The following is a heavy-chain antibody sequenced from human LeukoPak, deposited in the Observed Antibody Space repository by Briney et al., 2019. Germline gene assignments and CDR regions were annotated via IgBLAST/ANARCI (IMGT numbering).Heavy chain of an antibody. Sequence: PSETLSLTCTVSGGSISSSSYYWGWLRQPPGKGLEWIGSIYYSGSTYYNPSLKSRVTISVDTSKNQFSLKLSSVTAADTAVYYCATTVMYYFDYWGQGTLVTVSS. CDR3: ATTVMYYFDY. CDR2: IYYSGST. CDR1: GGSISSSSYY. V-gene: IGHV4-39*07. J-gene: IGHJ4*02. D-gene: IGHD4-17*01.